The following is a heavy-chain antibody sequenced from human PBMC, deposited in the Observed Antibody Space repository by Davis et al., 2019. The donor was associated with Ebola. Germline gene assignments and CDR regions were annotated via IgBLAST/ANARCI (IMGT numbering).Heavy chain of an antibody. J-gene: IGHJ4*02. D-gene: IGHD2-15*01. CDR1: GYTFTSYD. Sequence: AASVNVSCKASGYTFTSYDISWVRQATGQGLEWMGWMNPSSDNTGYPQKFQGRVTMTRNTSIGTAYMELSSLKSEDTAVYYSARGYGVAADWGQGTLVTVSS. CDR3: ARGYGVAAD. V-gene: IGHV1-8*01. CDR2: MNPSSDNT.